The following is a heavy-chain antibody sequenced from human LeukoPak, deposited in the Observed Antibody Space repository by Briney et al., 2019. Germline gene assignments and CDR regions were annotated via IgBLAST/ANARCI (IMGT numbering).Heavy chain of an antibody. Sequence: GGSLRLSCAASGFTFSSYWMSWVRQAPGKGLEWVANIKQDGSEKYYVDSVKGRFTISRDNAKNSLYLQMNSLRAEDTAVYYCARDQRITMVRGVSPPYYFDYWGQGTLVTVSS. CDR3: ARDQRITMVRGVSPPYYFDY. CDR2: IKQDGSEK. D-gene: IGHD3-10*01. V-gene: IGHV3-7*01. CDR1: GFTFSSYW. J-gene: IGHJ4*02.